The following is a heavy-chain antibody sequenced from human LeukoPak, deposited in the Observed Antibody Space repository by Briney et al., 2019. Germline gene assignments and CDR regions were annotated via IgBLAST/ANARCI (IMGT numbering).Heavy chain of an antibody. Sequence: SETLSLTCTVSGGSISSYYWGWIRQPPGKGLEWIGSIYYSGSTYYNPSLKSRITISVDTSKNQFSLKLSSVTAADTAVYYCARLAIYSSGEDYWGQGTLVTVSS. CDR2: IYYSGST. J-gene: IGHJ4*02. V-gene: IGHV4-39*01. CDR1: GGSISSYY. CDR3: ARLAIYSSGEDY. D-gene: IGHD6-19*01.